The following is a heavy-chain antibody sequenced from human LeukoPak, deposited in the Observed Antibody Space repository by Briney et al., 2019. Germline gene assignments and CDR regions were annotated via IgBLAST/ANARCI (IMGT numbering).Heavy chain of an antibody. Sequence: PSETLSLSCTVSGGSISSYYWSWIRQPPGKGLEWIGYIYYSGSTNYNPSLKSRVTISVDTSKNQFSLKLSSVTAADTAVYYCARVQAYGGKGYFDYWGQGTLVTVSS. CDR3: ARVQAYGGKGYFDY. D-gene: IGHD4-23*01. V-gene: IGHV4-59*01. J-gene: IGHJ4*02. CDR1: GGSISSYY. CDR2: IYYSGST.